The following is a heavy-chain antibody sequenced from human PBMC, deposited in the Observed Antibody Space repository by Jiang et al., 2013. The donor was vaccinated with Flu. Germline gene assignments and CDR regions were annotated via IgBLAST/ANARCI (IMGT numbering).Heavy chain of an antibody. CDR2: LFFSGRT. J-gene: IGHJ4*02. Sequence: GLLKPSETLSLTCTVSGGSINNTDYYWGWIRQPPGKGLEWIGSLFFSGRTYYTPSLKSRLTLSVDTSKSQFSLKLTSMTAADTAVYFCARRTRPRQPFDYWSQGTLVTVSS. V-gene: IGHV4-39*01. CDR3: ARRTRPRQPFDY. CDR1: GGSINNTDYY.